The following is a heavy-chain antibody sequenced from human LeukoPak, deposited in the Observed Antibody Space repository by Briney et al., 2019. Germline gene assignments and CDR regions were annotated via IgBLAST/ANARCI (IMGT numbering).Heavy chain of an antibody. D-gene: IGHD6-13*01. Sequence: GGSLRLSCAASGFTFSSYGLSWVRQAPGKGLEWVSSISGSGGSTYYADSVKGRFTISRDNSKNTLYLQMNSLRAEDTAVYYCAKGAVIAAAGTLVDYWGQGTLVTVSS. CDR3: AKGAVIAAAGTLVDY. J-gene: IGHJ4*02. CDR2: ISGSGGST. CDR1: GFTFSSYG. V-gene: IGHV3-23*01.